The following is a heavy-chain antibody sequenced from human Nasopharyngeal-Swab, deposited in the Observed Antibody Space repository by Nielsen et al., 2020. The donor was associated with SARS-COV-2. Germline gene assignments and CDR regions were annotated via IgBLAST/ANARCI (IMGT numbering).Heavy chain of an antibody. V-gene: IGHV3-48*04. CDR3: ARDGDPYYYDSSGYLDY. CDR1: GFTFSSYS. CDR2: ISSSSSTI. Sequence: GTLKISCAASGFTFSSYSMNWVRQAPGKGLEWVSYISSSSSTIYYADSVKGRFTISRDNAKNSLYLQMNSLRAEDTAVYYCARDGDPYYYDSSGYLDYWGQGTLVTVFS. J-gene: IGHJ4*02. D-gene: IGHD3-22*01.